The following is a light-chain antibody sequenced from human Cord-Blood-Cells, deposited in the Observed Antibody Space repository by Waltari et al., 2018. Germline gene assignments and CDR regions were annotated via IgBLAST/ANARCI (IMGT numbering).Light chain of an antibody. CDR2: DAS. Sequence: DIQMTQSPSTLSASVGDRVTITCRASQSISSWLAWYQQKPGKAPKLLIYDASSLESGGPSSCSGSGSAAEITLTISSLQPDDFATYYCQQYNSYWTFGQGTKVEIK. V-gene: IGKV1-5*01. J-gene: IGKJ1*01. CDR1: QSISSW. CDR3: QQYNSYWT.